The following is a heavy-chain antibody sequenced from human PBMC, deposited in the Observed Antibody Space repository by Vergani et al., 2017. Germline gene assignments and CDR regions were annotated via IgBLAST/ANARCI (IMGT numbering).Heavy chain of an antibody. Sequence: QLQLQESGPGLVKPSATLSLTCSVSGASIRSSNYYWGWIRPPPGKGLEWIASIYYSGSTYYNPSLKSLVTISVDTSKNQFSLKLSSVPAADTAVYFCARHSTVEWLVKLGWIDPWGQGILVTVSS. J-gene: IGHJ5*02. V-gene: IGHV4-39*01. D-gene: IGHD6-19*01. CDR1: GASIRSSNYY. CDR3: ARHSTVEWLVKLGWIDP. CDR2: IYYSGST.